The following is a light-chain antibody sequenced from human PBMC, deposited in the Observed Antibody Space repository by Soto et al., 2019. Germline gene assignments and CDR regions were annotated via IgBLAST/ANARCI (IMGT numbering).Light chain of an antibody. Sequence: QSALTQPASVSGSPGQSVTISCTGASSDVGGSDHVSWYQQHPGKAPKLILYEVNNRPSGVSNRFSGSKSGNTASLTISGLQAEDEADYYCCSYAGSYTYVFGTGTKVTVL. CDR3: CSYAGSYTYV. V-gene: IGLV2-14*03. J-gene: IGLJ1*01. CDR1: SSDVGGSDH. CDR2: EVN.